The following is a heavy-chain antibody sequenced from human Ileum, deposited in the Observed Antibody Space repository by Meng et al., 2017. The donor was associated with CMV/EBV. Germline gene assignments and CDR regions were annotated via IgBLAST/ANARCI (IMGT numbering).Heavy chain of an antibody. D-gene: IGHD3-22*01. V-gene: IGHV3-11*01. J-gene: IGHJ1*01. CDR3: ARSTLQTFDSSGHSH. CDR2: IRGRSSSV. Sequence: GESLKISCATSGFTFSDYYMSRIRQAPGQGLECLSYIRGRSSSVFHADSVKGRFTISRDNAKSSLYLQMNNVKVEGTGVYYCARSTLQTFDSSGHSHWGQGTLVTVSS. CDR1: GFTFSDYY.